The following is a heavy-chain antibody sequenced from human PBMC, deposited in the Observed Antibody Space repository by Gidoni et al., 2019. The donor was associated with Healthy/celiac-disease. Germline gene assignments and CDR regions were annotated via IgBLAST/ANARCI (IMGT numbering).Heavy chain of an antibody. Sequence: EVQLLESGGGLVQHGGSLRLSCAASGFTFSRYAMSWVRQAPGKGLEWVSAISGSGGSTYYADSVKGRFTISRDNSKNTLYLQMNSLRAEDTAVYYCAKDWKVTAIQFDYWGQGTLVTVSS. CDR2: ISGSGGST. D-gene: IGHD2-21*02. CDR3: AKDWKVTAIQFDY. J-gene: IGHJ4*02. V-gene: IGHV3-23*01. CDR1: GFTFSRYA.